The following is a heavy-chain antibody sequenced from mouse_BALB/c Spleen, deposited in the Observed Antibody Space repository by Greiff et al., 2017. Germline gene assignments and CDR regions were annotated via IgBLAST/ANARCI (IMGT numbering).Heavy chain of an antibody. CDR2: IWAGGST. V-gene: IGHV2-9*02. CDR1: GFSLTSYG. D-gene: IGHD2-4*01. Sequence: VKLVESGPGLVAPSQSLSITCTVSGFSLTSYGVHWVRQPPGKGLEWLGVIWAGGSTNYNSALMSRLSISKDNSKSQVFLKMNSLQTDDTAMYYCAREGYDYDGDCDYWGQGTTLTVSS. CDR3: AREGYDYDGDCDY. J-gene: IGHJ2*01.